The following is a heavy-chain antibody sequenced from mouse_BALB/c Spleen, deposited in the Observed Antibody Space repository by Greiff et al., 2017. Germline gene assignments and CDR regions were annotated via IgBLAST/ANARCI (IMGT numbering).Heavy chain of an antibody. CDR3: ARDSSGYDYAMDY. CDR1: GYTFTSYV. CDR2: INPYNDGT. Sequence: LVESGPELVKPGASVKMSCKASGYTFTSYVMHWVKQKPGQGLEWIGYINPYNDGTKYNEKFKGKATLTSDKSSSTAYMELSSLTSEDSAVYYCARDSSGYDYAMDYWGQGTSVTVSS. J-gene: IGHJ4*01. D-gene: IGHD3-2*01. V-gene: IGHV1-14*01.